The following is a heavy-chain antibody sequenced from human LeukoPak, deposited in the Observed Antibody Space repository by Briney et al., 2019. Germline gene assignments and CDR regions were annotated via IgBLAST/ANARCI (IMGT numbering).Heavy chain of an antibody. D-gene: IGHD3-22*01. CDR3: ARVSFYYYDSK. Sequence: GGSLRLSCAASGFTFSDYYMSWIRQAPGKGLEWVSCISSSGSTIYYADSVRGRFTISRDNAKNSLYLQMNSLRAEDTAVYYCARVSFYYYDSKWGQGTLVTVSS. J-gene: IGHJ4*02. CDR2: ISSSGSTI. CDR1: GFTFSDYY. V-gene: IGHV3-11*01.